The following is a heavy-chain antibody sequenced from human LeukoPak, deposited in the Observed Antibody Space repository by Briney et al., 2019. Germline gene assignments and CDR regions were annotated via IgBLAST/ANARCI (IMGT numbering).Heavy chain of an antibody. CDR2: ISSSGSYT. J-gene: IGHJ4*02. Sequence: GGSLRLSCVVAGIPFSDFYMNWIRQAPGKGLEWISYISSSGSYTDYAESVKGRFTISRDSAKSALYLQMNDLRVEDTAVYYCAAGTAADYWGQGTLVIVSS. D-gene: IGHD6-25*01. CDR1: GIPFSDFY. V-gene: IGHV3-11*03. CDR3: AAGTAADY.